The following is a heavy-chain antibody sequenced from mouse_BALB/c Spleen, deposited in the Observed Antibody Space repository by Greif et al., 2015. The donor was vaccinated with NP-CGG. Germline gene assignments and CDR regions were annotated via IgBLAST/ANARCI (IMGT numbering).Heavy chain of an antibody. V-gene: IGHV14-4*02. CDR3: NAWTSGNSYAMDY. J-gene: IGHJ4*01. CDR1: GFNIKDYY. Sequence: EVQLQQSGAELVRSGASVKLSCTASGFNIKDYYMHWVKQRPEQGLEWIGWIDPENGDTEYAPKFQGKATMTADTSSNTAYLQLSSLTSEDTAVYYCNAWTSGNSYAMDYWGQGTSVTVSS. CDR2: IDPENGDT. D-gene: IGHD2-1*01.